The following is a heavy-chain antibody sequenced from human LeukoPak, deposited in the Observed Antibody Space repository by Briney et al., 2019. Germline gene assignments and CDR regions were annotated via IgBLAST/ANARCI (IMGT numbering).Heavy chain of an antibody. V-gene: IGHV3-53*01. CDR1: GFTVNAQY. J-gene: IGHJ6*02. CDR2: IYSGGGT. CDR3: VSHYGMDV. Sequence: PGGSLRLSCAASGFTVNAQYMSWVRQAPGKGLEWVSVIYSGGGTYYAHSVSGRFTMSRDNSKNALFLQLNSLRAEDTAVYYCVSHYGMDVWGQGTTVTVSS.